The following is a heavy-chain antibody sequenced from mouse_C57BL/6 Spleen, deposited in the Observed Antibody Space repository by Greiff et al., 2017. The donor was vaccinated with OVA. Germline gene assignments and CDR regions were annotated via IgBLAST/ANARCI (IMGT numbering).Heavy chain of an antibody. D-gene: IGHD1-1*01. V-gene: IGHV1-19*01. Sequence: EVQLQQSGPVLVKPGASVKMSCKASGYTFTDYYMNWVKQSHGKSLEWIGVINPYNGGTSYNQKFKGKATLTVDKSSSTAYMELNSLTSEDSAVYYCAKSLSNYFDYWGQGTTLTVSS. CDR2: INPYNGGT. CDR3: AKSLSNYFDY. CDR1: GYTFTDYY. J-gene: IGHJ2*01.